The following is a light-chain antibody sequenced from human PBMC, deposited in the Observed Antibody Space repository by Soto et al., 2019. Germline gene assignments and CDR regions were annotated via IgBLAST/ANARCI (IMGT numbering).Light chain of an antibody. Sequence: QSVLTQPASVSGSPGQSITISCTGTSSDVGGYKYVSWYQQHPGKAPKLIISEVSNRPSGVSSRFSGSKSGNTASLTISGLQAEDEAGYYCSSYTSSSTGVFGTGTKVTVL. J-gene: IGLJ1*01. CDR1: SSDVGGYKY. V-gene: IGLV2-14*01. CDR2: EVS. CDR3: SSYTSSSTGV.